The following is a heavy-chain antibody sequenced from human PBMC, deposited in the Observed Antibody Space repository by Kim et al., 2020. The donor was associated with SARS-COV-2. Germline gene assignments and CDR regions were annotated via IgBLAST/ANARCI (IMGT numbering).Heavy chain of an antibody. D-gene: IGHD6-13*01. V-gene: IGHV4-31*03. CDR1: GGSISSGGYY. CDR2: IYYSGST. CDR3: ARVIAAAAVGAFDI. Sequence: SETLSLTCTVSGGSISSGGYYWSWIRQHPGKGLEWIGYIYYSGSTYYNPSLKSRVTISVDTSKNQFSLKLSSVTAADTAVYYCARVIAAAAVGAFDIWGQGTMVTVSS. J-gene: IGHJ3*02.